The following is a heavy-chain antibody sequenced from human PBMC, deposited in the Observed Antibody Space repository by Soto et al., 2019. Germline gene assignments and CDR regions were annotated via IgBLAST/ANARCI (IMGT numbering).Heavy chain of an antibody. J-gene: IGHJ5*02. CDR3: ARGRVSDWRGGSCYPRPAGFDP. CDR1: GGSFSGYY. V-gene: IGHV4-34*01. Sequence: SETLSLTCAVYGGSFSGYYWSWIHQPPGKGLEWIGEINHSGSTNYNPSLKSPVTISVDTSKNQFSLKLSSVTAADTAVYYWARGRVSDWRGGSCYPRPAGFDPWGQGTLVTVSS. D-gene: IGHD2-15*01. CDR2: INHSGST.